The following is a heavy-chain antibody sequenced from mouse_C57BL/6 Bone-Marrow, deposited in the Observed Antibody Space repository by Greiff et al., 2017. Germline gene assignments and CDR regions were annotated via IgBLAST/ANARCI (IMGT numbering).Heavy chain of an antibody. CDR1: GYTFTSYW. J-gene: IGHJ4*01. D-gene: IGHD1-1*01. Sequence: QVQLQQPGAELVKPGASVKMSCKASGYTFTSYWITWVKQRPGQGLEWIGDIYPGSGSTNYNEKFKSKATLTVDTSSSTAYMQLSSLTSEDSAVYYCARGNYYGSRTGAYAMDYWGQGTSVTVSS. V-gene: IGHV1-55*01. CDR3: ARGNYYGSRTGAYAMDY. CDR2: IYPGSGST.